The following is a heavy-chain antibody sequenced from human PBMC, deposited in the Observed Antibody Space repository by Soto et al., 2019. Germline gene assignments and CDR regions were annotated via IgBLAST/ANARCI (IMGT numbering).Heavy chain of an antibody. D-gene: IGHD3-10*01. CDR3: ARQGFGPLHGLVDV. CDR1: GGSISSCY. V-gene: IGHV4-59*08. CDR2: VHHSWGS. Sequence: QVQLQESGPGLVKPSETLSLSCTVSGGSISSCYWSWIRQSPGKRMEWIGYVHHSWGSSYNPSLQSRVAISLDTSKSQFSLTVTSVTATDTAVYYCARQGFGPLHGLVDVWGQGTTVTVSS. J-gene: IGHJ6*02.